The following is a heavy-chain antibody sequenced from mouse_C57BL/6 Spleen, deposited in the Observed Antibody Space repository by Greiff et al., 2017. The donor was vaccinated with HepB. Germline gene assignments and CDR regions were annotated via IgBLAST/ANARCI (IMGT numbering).Heavy chain of an antibody. D-gene: IGHD1-1*01. CDR2: IYPRSGNT. CDR3: ARIITTVVDPYYFDY. V-gene: IGHV1-81*01. J-gene: IGHJ2*01. Sequence: VQLQQSGAELARPGASVKLSCKASGYTFTSYGISWAKQRTGQGLEWIGEIYPRSGNTYYNEKFKGKATLTADKSSSTAYMELRSLTSEDSAVYFCARIITTVVDPYYFDYWGQGTTLTVSS. CDR1: GYTFTSYG.